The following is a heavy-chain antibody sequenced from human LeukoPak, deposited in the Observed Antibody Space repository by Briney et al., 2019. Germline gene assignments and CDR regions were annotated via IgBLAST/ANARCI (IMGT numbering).Heavy chain of an antibody. CDR3: AGSIAVTLPDY. V-gene: IGHV3-21*01. CDR2: ISSNSLFK. Sequence: GGSLRLSCAASGFTFSNYGMHWVRQAPGKGLEWVSAISSNSLFKKYADSVKGRFTISRDNAKSSLYLQMNSLRAEDTAVYYCAGSIAVTLPDYWGQGTLVTVSS. J-gene: IGHJ4*02. D-gene: IGHD6-19*01. CDR1: GFTFSNYG.